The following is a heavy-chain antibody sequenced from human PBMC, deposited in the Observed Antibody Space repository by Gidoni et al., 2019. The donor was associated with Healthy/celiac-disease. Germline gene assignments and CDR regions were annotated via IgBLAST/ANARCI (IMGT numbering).Heavy chain of an antibody. J-gene: IGHJ5*02. CDR1: GGSLSSSSYY. Sequence: QLQLQESGPGLVKPSETLSLTCTVSGGSLSSSSYYWGWIRQPPGKGLEWIGSIDYSGSTYYNPSLKSRVTISVDTSKNQFSLKLSAVTAADTAVYYCARDYDGSGSYDPWGQGTLVTVSS. D-gene: IGHD3-10*01. CDR2: IDYSGST. V-gene: IGHV4-39*07. CDR3: ARDYDGSGSYDP.